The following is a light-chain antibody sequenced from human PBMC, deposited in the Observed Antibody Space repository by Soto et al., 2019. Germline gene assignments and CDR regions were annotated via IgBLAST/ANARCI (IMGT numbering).Light chain of an antibody. CDR3: QKYKRAPWT. V-gene: IGKV1-27*01. J-gene: IGKJ1*01. Sequence: DLQMTQSPSSLSASVGDGVTITCRASQGISNYLAWYQQKPGKVPKLLIYAASTLQSGVPSRFSGSGSGTDFTLTISSLQPEDVATYYCQKYKRAPWTFGQGIKVEIK. CDR2: AAS. CDR1: QGISNY.